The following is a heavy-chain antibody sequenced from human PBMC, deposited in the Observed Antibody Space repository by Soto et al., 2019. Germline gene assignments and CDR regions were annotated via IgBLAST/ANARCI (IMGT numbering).Heavy chain of an antibody. CDR2: ISSSSSYT. D-gene: IGHD2-21*02. CDR3: ARDANIVVVTATRMDV. V-gene: IGHV3-11*06. Sequence: GGSLRLSCAASGFTFSDYYMSWIRQAPGKGLEWVSYISSSSSYTNYADSVKGRFTISRDNAKNSLYLQMNSLRAEDTAVYYCARDANIVVVTATRMDVWGQGTTVTVSS. CDR1: GFTFSDYY. J-gene: IGHJ6*02.